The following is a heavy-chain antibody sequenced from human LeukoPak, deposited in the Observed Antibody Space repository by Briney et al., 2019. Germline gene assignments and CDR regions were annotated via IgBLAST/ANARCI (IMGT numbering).Heavy chain of an antibody. D-gene: IGHD5-18*01. Sequence: SETLSLTCTVSGGSISSYYWSWIRRPPGMGLEWIGYVYYSGSTNCNPSLKSRVTISLDTSKNQFSLKLSSVTAADTAVYYCAGGYNDAFDIWGQGTMVTVSS. V-gene: IGHV4-59*01. CDR3: AGGYNDAFDI. CDR2: VYYSGST. J-gene: IGHJ3*02. CDR1: GGSISSYY.